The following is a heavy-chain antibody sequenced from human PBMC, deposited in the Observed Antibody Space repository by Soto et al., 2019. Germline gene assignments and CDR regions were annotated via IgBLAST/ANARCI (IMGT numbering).Heavy chain of an antibody. V-gene: IGHV4-59*01. J-gene: IGHJ6*02. Sequence: QVQLQESGPGLVKPSETLSLTCTVSGDSISTYYWSWIRQSPGKGLEWIGYVYHSGSTNYNPSLKSRVPISVDTSKNQFSLRLTSVTAADTAVYYCARDGSPENYYSAAMDIWGQGTAVTVSS. D-gene: IGHD1-1*01. CDR3: ARDGSPENYYSAAMDI. CDR2: VYHSGST. CDR1: GDSISTYY.